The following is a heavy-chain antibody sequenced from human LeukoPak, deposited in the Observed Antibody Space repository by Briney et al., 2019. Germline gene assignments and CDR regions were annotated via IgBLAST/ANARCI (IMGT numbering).Heavy chain of an antibody. V-gene: IGHV4-61*01. CDR1: GGSVSSGSYY. D-gene: IGHD3-10*01. J-gene: IGHJ4*02. CDR3: ARESMVRGVVGY. CDR2: IYYSGST. Sequence: SETLSLTCTVSGGSVSSGSYYWSWIRQPPGKGLEWIAYIYYSGSTNYNPSLKSRVTISVDTSKNQFSLKLSSVTAADTAVYYCARESMVRGVVGYWGQGTLVTVSS.